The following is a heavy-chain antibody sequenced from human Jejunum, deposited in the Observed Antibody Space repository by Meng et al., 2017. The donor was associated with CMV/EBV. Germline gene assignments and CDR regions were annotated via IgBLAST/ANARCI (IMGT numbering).Heavy chain of an antibody. J-gene: IGHJ4*02. V-gene: IGHV2-5*02. CDR2: IYGDDDK. CDR1: GFSLTSSGVG. CDR3: AYSYCSTGTCYSFYY. D-gene: IGHD2-15*01. Sequence: SGFSLTSSGVGVGWIRQPPGKALEWLALIYGDDDKRYSPSLNTRLTITKDTFKNQVVLRMTNMDPVDTATYYCAYSYCSTGTCYSFYYWSQGTLVTVSS.